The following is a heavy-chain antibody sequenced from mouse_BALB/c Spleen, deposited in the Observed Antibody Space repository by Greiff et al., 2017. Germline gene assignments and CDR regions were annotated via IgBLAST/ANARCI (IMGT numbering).Heavy chain of an antibody. Sequence: QVQLQQPGAELVKPGASVKMSCKASGYTFTSYNMHWVKQTPGQGLEWIGAIYPGNGDTSYNQKFKGKATLTADKSSSTAYMQLSSLTSEDSAVYYCALITTVVAYYAMDYWGQGTSVTVSS. V-gene: IGHV1-12*01. D-gene: IGHD1-1*01. J-gene: IGHJ4*01. CDR2: IYPGNGDT. CDR3: ALITTVVAYYAMDY. CDR1: GYTFTSYN.